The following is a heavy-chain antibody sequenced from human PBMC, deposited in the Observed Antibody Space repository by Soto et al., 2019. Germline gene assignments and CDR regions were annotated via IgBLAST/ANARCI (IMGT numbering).Heavy chain of an antibody. CDR2: ISGSGGST. CDR1: GFTFSSYA. Sequence: EVQLLESGGGLVQPGGSLRLSCAASGFTFSSYAMSWVRQAPGKGLEWVSAISGSGGSTYYADSVKGRFTISRDNSKNTLYLQMNSLRAADTAVYYCATELATTPTPFGSGYSSGMDVWGQGTTVTVSS. CDR3: ATELATTPTPFGSGYSSGMDV. V-gene: IGHV3-23*01. D-gene: IGHD1-1*01. J-gene: IGHJ6*02.